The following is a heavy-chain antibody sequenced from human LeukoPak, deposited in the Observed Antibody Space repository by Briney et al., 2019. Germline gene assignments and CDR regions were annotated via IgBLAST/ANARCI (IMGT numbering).Heavy chain of an antibody. D-gene: IGHD3-10*01. CDR1: GFAFSTFA. V-gene: IGHV3-30*07. Sequence: GGSLRLSCAASGFAFSTFAMHWVRQTPGKGLDWVSVISYGGSNKYYADSVKGRFTISRDNSKNTLYLQMNSLRAEDTAVYYCAALSYGSGNNWFDPWGQGTLVTVSS. J-gene: IGHJ5*02. CDR2: ISYGGSNK. CDR3: AALSYGSGNNWFDP.